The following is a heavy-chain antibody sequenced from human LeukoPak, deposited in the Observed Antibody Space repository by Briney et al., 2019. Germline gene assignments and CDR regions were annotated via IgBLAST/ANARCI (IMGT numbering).Heavy chain of an antibody. Sequence: PSETLSLTCAVSRYSISSGYYWGWIRQPPGKGLEWIGSIYHSGSTYYNPSLKSRVTISVDTSKNQFSLKLSSVTAADTAVYYCARQEYDFWSGYYIDYFDYWGQGTLVTVSS. CDR2: IYHSGST. CDR3: ARQEYDFWSGYYIDYFDY. V-gene: IGHV4-38-2*01. J-gene: IGHJ4*02. D-gene: IGHD3-3*01. CDR1: RYSISSGYY.